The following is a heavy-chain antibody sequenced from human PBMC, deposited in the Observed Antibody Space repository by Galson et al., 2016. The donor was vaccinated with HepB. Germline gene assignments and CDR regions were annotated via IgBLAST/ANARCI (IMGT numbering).Heavy chain of an antibody. Sequence: SLRLSCAASGFTFRAYGMNWLRQAPGKGLEWVAYISNDGSKRYFADSVKGRFTISRDNAKNPLYLQMNSLRAEDTAVYYCAREPVRLDDLLTGPPKNPDYWGQGTLVTVSS. CDR1: GFTFRAYG. V-gene: IGHV3-30*03. CDR2: ISNDGSKR. D-gene: IGHD3-9*01. J-gene: IGHJ4*02. CDR3: AREPVRLDDLLTGPPKNPDY.